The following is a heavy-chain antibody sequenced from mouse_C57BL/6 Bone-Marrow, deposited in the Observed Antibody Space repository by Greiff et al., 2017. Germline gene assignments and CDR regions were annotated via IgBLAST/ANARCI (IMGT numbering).Heavy chain of an antibody. V-gene: IGHV14-4*01. CDR3: TTVVHY. D-gene: IGHD1-1*01. CDR1: GFNIKDDY. CDR2: IDPENGDT. J-gene: IGHJ2*01. Sequence: VHVKQSGAELVRPGASVKLSCTASGFNIKDDYMHWVKQRPEQGLEWIGWIDPENGDTEYASKFQGKATITADTSSNTAYQQLSSLPSEDTAVYYCTTVVHYWGQGTTLTVSS.